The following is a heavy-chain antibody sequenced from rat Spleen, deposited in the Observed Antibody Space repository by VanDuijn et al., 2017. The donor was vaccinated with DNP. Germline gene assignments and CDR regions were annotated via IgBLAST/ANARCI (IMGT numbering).Heavy chain of an antibody. CDR3: ARDFGYNYALDA. CDR2: INKDGSTI. CDR1: GFNFNDFW. V-gene: IGHV4-2*01. J-gene: IGHJ4*01. Sequence: EVKLVESGGGLVQPGRSLKLSCAASGFNFNDFWMGWVRQAPGKGLEWIGEINKDGSTINYTPSLKDKFTISRDKAQNTLYLQMSILGSEDTAFYYCARDFGYNYALDAWGQGTSVTVSS. D-gene: IGHD1-2*01.